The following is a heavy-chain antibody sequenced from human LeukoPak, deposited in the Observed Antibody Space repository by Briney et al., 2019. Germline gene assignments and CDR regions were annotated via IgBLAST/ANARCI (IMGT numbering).Heavy chain of an antibody. CDR1: GFTFSSYA. CDR2: IYSGGST. D-gene: IGHD7-27*01. J-gene: IGHJ4*02. CDR3: ARMGWGLPGGFDY. V-gene: IGHV3-66*01. Sequence: PGGSLRLSCAASGFTFSSYAMHWVRQAPGKGLEWVSVIYSGGSTYYADSVKGRFTISRDNSKNTLYLQMNSLRAEDTAVYYCARMGWGLPGGFDYWGQGTLVTVSS.